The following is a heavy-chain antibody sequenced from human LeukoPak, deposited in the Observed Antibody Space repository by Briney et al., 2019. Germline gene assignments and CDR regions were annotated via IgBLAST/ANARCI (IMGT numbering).Heavy chain of an antibody. CDR2: IKSKTDGWTT. V-gene: IGHV3-15*01. CDR1: GFTFSNAW. J-gene: IGHJ4*02. Sequence: GGSLRLSCAASGFTFSNAWMSWVRQAPGKGLEWVGRIKSKTDGWTTDYAAPVKGRFTISRDDSKNTLYLQMNSLKTEDTAVYYCTTYSSSGFDYWGQGTLVTVSS. D-gene: IGHD6-6*01. CDR3: TTYSSSGFDY.